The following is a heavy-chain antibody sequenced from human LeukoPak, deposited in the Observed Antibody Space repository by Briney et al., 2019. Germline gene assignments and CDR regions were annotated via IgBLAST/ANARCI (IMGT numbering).Heavy chain of an antibody. V-gene: IGHV3-23*01. CDR2: ISTDGDDT. D-gene: IGHD1-14*01. Sequence: GGSLRLSCAASGFTFSSYAMSWVRQAPGKGLEWVSAISTDGDDTYYADSVKGRFTISRDNSKNTLFLQMTSLRAEDTAVYYCANYRKPQGLDYWGQGTLVTVSS. J-gene: IGHJ4*02. CDR1: GFTFSSYA. CDR3: ANYRKPQGLDY.